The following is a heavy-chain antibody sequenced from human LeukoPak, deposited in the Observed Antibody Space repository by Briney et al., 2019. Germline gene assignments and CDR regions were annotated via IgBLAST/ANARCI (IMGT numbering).Heavy chain of an antibody. CDR1: GFILSSYA. CDR3: AKGYSSSWPGYYYYMDV. J-gene: IGHJ6*03. Sequence: GGPQTLLCAASGFILSSYAMHWVRQAPGKGLEWVAVISYDGSNKYYADSVQGRFTISRDNSKNTLYLQMNSLRAEDTAVYYCAKGYSSSWPGYYYYMDVWGKGTTVTVSS. V-gene: IGHV3-30*01. CDR2: ISYDGSNK. D-gene: IGHD6-13*01.